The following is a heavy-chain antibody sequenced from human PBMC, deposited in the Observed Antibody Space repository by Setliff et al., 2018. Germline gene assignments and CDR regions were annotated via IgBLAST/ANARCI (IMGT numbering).Heavy chain of an antibody. CDR3: ARMSGFLYMDV. V-gene: IGHV4-4*02. D-gene: IGHD3-3*01. CDR2: INRSGST. CDR1: GGSISSSKW. Sequence: SETLSLTCAVSGGSISSSKWWSWVRQSPRQGLEWIGEINRSGSTNYNPSLKSRLTISLDTSKNQFSLTLSSVTAADTAVYYCARMSGFLYMDVWGKGTTVTVSS. J-gene: IGHJ6*03.